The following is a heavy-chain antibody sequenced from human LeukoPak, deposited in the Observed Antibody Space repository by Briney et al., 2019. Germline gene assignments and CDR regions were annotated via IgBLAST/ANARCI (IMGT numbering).Heavy chain of an antibody. J-gene: IGHJ4*02. D-gene: IGHD2-2*03. CDR2: IIPIFGTA. Sequence: SVKVSCKASGGTFSSYAISWVRQAPGQGLEWMGGIIPIFGTANYAQKFQGRVTITADKSTSTAYMELSSLRSEDTAVHYCVRGMDIVVVPAATGLFDYWGQGTLVTVSS. CDR3: VRGMDIVVVPAATGLFDY. V-gene: IGHV1-69*06. CDR1: GGTFSSYA.